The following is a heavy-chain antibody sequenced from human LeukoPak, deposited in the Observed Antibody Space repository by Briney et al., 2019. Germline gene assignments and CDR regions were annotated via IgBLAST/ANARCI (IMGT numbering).Heavy chain of an antibody. D-gene: IGHD3-9*01. V-gene: IGHV4-4*02. J-gene: IGHJ4*02. CDR3: VLRYFDWLFDY. Sequence: SETLSLTCAVSGGSISSSNWWSWGRQPPGKGLEWIGEIYHSGSTNYNPSLKRRVTISVDKSKNQFSLKLSSVTAADTAVYYCVLRYFDWLFDYWGQGTLVTVSS. CDR2: IYHSGST. CDR1: GGSISSSNW.